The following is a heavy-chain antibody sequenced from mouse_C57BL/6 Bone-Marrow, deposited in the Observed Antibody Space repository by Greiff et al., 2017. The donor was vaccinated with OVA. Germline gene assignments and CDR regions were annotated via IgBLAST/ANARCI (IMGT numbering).Heavy chain of an antibody. CDR2: IYPGDGDT. CDR3: ACGLDYYCSSHLDY. J-gene: IGHJ2*01. V-gene: IGHV1-82*01. Sequence: QVQLKESGPELVKPGASVKISCKASGYAFSSSWMNWVKQRPGKGLEWIGRIYPGDGDTNYNGKFKGKATLTADKSSSTAYMQLSSLTSEDSAVYFCACGLDYYCSSHLDYWGQGTTLTVSS. CDR1: GYAFSSSW. D-gene: IGHD1-1*01.